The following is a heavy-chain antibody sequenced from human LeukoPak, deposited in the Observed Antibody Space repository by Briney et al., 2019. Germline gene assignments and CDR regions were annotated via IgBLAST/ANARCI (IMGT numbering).Heavy chain of an antibody. CDR3: ARHAYSSGYYFDY. V-gene: IGHV4-34*01. J-gene: IGHJ4*02. CDR1: GFTFSSYG. D-gene: IGHD3-22*01. CDR2: INHSGST. Sequence: GSLRLSCAASGFTFSSYGMSWVRQPPGKGLEWIGEINHSGSTNYNPSLKSRVTISVDTSKNQFSLKLSSVTAADTAVYYCARHAYSSGYYFDYWGQGTLVTVSS.